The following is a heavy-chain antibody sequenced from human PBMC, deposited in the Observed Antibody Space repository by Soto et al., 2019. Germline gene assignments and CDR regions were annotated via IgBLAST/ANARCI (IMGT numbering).Heavy chain of an antibody. D-gene: IGHD3-22*01. V-gene: IGHV1-69*13. J-gene: IGHJ4*02. Sequence: SVKVSCKVSGGTFSSYAIDWVRQAPGQGLEWMGGITPIFGTANYAQKFRGRITITADESTSTAYMELRSLRSEDTAVYYCARGVHYDSSGYYYFYWGQGTLVTVSS. CDR3: ARGVHYDSSGYYYFY. CDR2: ITPIFGTA. CDR1: GGTFSSYA.